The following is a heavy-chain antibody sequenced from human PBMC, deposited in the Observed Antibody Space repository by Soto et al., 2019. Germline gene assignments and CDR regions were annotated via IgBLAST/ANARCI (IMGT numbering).Heavy chain of an antibody. CDR3: ARLYYYGSGSYYPFDY. Sequence: QVQLVQSGAEVKKPGASVKVSCKASGYTFTSYGISWVRQAPGQGLEWMGWISAYNGNTNYAQKLQGRVTMTTDTATSAAYMELRSLRSGDTAVYYCARLYYYGSGSYYPFDYWGQGTLVTVSS. V-gene: IGHV1-18*04. CDR2: ISAYNGNT. J-gene: IGHJ4*02. D-gene: IGHD3-10*01. CDR1: GYTFTSYG.